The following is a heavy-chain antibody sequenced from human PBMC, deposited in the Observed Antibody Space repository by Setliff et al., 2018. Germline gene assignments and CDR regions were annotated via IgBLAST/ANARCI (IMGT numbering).Heavy chain of an antibody. CDR3: ASDRTYYASGTYTRWFDY. J-gene: IGHJ4*02. CDR2: VFYSGDT. D-gene: IGHD3-10*01. CDR1: GGSVKSHY. Sequence: SETLSLTCTVSGGSVKSHYWSWIRQTPEKGLEWIGFVFYSGDTRYNPSLKSRVTMSVDTSMNQFSLNLNSVTAADTAVYYCASDRTYYASGTYTRWFDYWGQGSLVTVSS. V-gene: IGHV4-59*02.